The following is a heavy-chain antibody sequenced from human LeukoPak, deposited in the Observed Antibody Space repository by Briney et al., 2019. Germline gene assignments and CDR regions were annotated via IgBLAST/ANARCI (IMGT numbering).Heavy chain of an antibody. CDR3: ARKTTRGWANWFDP. J-gene: IGHJ5*02. V-gene: IGHV4-59*13. D-gene: IGHD6-19*01. Sequence: SEALSLTCAISGGSISSNYWSWIRQPPGKGLEWIGYCHYSGNTNYNPSLKSRATISVDMSKNQFSLKLSSVTAADTAVYYCARKTTRGWANWFDPWGQGTLVTVSS. CDR1: GGSISSNY. CDR2: CHYSGNT.